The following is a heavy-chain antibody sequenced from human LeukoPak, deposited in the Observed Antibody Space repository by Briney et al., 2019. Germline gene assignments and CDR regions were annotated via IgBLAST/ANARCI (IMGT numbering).Heavy chain of an antibody. CDR2: INHSGST. J-gene: IGHJ5*02. D-gene: IGHD3-10*01. CDR3: ARHRLVLLWFGVKNNWFDP. V-gene: IGHV4-34*01. CDR1: GGSFSGYY. Sequence: SETLSLTCAVYGGSFSGYYWSWIRQPPGKGLEWIGEINHSGSTNYNPSLKSRVTISVDTSKNQFSLKLSSVTAADTAVYYCARHRLVLLWFGVKNNWFDPWGQGTLVTVSS.